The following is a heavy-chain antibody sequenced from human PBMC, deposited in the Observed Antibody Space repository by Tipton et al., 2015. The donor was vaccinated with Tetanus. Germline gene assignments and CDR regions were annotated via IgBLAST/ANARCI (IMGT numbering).Heavy chain of an antibody. D-gene: IGHD3-22*01. CDR2: IRPSRGDT. V-gene: IGHV1-2*02. CDR3: ARGAYYPESSGLRGGYYGMDV. CDR1: GYTFTGNH. Sequence: QVQLVQSGAEVKKPVASVKVSCKASGYTFTGNHMHWVRQAPGQRLEWMGLIRPSRGDTKYAQKFEGGLSMTRDPSISTAFMGLSSLTSDDTAVYYCARGAYYPESSGLRGGYYGMDVWGQGTTVTVSS. J-gene: IGHJ6*02.